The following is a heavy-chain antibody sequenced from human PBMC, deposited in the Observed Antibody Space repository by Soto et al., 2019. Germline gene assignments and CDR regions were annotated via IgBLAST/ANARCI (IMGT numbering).Heavy chain of an antibody. CDR2: ISYDGSNK. J-gene: IGHJ6*02. CDR3: AKDLSYYDFWSGSHGMDV. D-gene: IGHD3-3*01. Sequence: LRLSCAASGFTFSSYGMHWVRQAPGKGLEWVAVISYDGSNKYYADSVKGRFTISRDNSKNTLYLQMNSLRAEDTAVYCCAKDLSYYDFWSGSHGMDVWGQGTTVTVSS. V-gene: IGHV3-30*18. CDR1: GFTFSSYG.